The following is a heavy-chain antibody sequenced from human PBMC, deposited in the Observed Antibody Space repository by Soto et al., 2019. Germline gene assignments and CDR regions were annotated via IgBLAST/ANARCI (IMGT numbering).Heavy chain of an antibody. V-gene: IGHV4-59*01. Sequence: SETLSLTCTVSGGSISSYHWSWIRQPPGKGLEWIGYIYYSGSTNYNPSLKSRVTISVDTSKNQFSLKLSSVTAADTAVYYCARESTTNPSYDSSGYYYDYWGQGTLVTVS. CDR3: ARESTTNPSYDSSGYYYDY. CDR1: GGSISSYH. CDR2: IYYSGST. J-gene: IGHJ4*02. D-gene: IGHD3-22*01.